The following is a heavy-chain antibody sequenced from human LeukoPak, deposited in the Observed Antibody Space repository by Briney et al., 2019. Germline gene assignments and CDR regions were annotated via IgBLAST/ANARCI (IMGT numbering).Heavy chain of an antibody. CDR1: GYTFTSYD. CDR3: ARIELDSSYYYYMDV. V-gene: IGHV1-8*03. J-gene: IGHJ6*03. D-gene: IGHD5-24*01. Sequence: GASVKVSCKASGYTFTSYDINWVRQATGQGLEWVGWMNPNSGNTGYAQKFQGRVTITRNTSISTAYMELSSLRSEDTAVYYCARIELDSSYYYYMDVWGKGTTVTVSS. CDR2: MNPNSGNT.